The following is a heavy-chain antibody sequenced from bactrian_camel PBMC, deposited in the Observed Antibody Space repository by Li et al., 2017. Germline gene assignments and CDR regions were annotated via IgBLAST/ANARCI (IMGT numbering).Heavy chain of an antibody. Sequence: HVQLVESGGGLVQPGGSLRLSCTASGFTFSSYYMNWVSQAPGKGLEWVSSIYSDDGTDTYYADSVMGRFTISRDNSKNTLFLQMNGLKPEDSAMYYCAARYGWSGGCHSWSQTAMNYWGQGTQVTVS. V-gene: IGHV3S6*01. CDR3: AARYGWSGGCHSWSQTAMNY. CDR2: IYSDDGTDT. D-gene: IGHD3*01. J-gene: IGHJ4*01. CDR1: GFTFSSYY.